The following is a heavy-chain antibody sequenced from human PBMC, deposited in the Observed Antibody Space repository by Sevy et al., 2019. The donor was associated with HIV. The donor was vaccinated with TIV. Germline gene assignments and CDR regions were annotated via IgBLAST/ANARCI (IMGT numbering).Heavy chain of an antibody. V-gene: IGHV3-15*01. D-gene: IGHD1-26*01. CDR2: IKSKSEGGTR. J-gene: IGHJ4*02. CDR3: AAGVGASDFDY. Sequence: GGSLRLSCAASGFTFNNAWMSWVRQAPGKGLEWVGRIKSKSEGGTRDFAPPVKGRFAISRDDSKNTLYLQMDSLKTEDTAVYYCAAGVGASDFDYWGQGSLVTVSS. CDR1: GFTFNNAW.